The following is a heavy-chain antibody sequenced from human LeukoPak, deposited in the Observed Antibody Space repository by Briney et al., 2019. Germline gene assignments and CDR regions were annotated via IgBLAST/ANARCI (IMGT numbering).Heavy chain of an antibody. CDR3: ARERPHPTGDIGPTSNYYFDC. CDR1: GGSISSGGYY. J-gene: IGHJ4*02. CDR2: IYYSGST. D-gene: IGHD7-27*01. Sequence: SQTLSLTCTVSGGSISSGGYYWSWIRQHPGKGLEWIGYIYYSGSTYYNPSLKSRVTISVDTSKNQFSLKLSSVTAADTAVYYCARERPHPTGDIGPTSNYYFDCWGQGTLVTVSS. V-gene: IGHV4-31*03.